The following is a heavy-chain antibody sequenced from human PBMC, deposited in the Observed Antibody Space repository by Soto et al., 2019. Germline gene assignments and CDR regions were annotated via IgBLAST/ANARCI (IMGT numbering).Heavy chain of an antibody. CDR1: GGSISSGDYY. CDR3: ARRYYYDRSGFPHDFDI. D-gene: IGHD3-22*01. J-gene: IGHJ3*02. Sequence: SETLSLTCTVSGGSISSGDYYWSWIRQPPGKGLEWIGYIYYSGSTYYNPSLKSRVTISVDTSKNQFSLKLSSVTAADTAVYYCARRYYYDRSGFPHDFDIWGQGTMVTVSS. CDR2: IYYSGST. V-gene: IGHV4-30-4*01.